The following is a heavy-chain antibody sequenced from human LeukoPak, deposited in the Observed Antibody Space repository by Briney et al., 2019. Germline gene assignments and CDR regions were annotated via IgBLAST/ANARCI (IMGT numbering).Heavy chain of an antibody. D-gene: IGHD6-13*01. CDR3: AREQQLRFDP. V-gene: IGHV4-34*01. Sequence: SETLSLTCAVYGGSFSGYYWSWIRQPPGKGLEWIGEINHSGSTNYNPSLKSRVTISVDTSKNQFSLKLSSVTAADTAVYYCAREQQLRFDPWGQGTLVTVSS. CDR1: GGSFSGYY. CDR2: INHSGST. J-gene: IGHJ5*02.